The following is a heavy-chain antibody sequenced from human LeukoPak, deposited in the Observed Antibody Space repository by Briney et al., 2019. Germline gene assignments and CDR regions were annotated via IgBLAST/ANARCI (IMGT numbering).Heavy chain of an antibody. J-gene: IGHJ4*02. CDR1: GYSFTSYW. Sequence: GESLKISCKGSGYSFTSYWIGWVRQMPGKGLEWMGIIYPGDSDTRYSPSFQGQVTISADKSISTAYLQWSSLKASDTAMYYCARPRGQLVQEYYFDYWGQGTLVTVSS. D-gene: IGHD6-6*01. CDR2: IYPGDSDT. CDR3: ARPRGQLVQEYYFDY. V-gene: IGHV5-51*01.